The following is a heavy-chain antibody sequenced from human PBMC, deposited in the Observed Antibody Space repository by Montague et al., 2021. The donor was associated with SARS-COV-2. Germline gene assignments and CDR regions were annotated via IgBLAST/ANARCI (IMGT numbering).Heavy chain of an antibody. J-gene: IGHJ6*02. Sequence: SRRVSCAASGFPFSSYAMHLVRQAPGKGLEWVAVISYDGSNKYYADSVKGRFTISRDNSKNTLYLQMNSLRAEDTAVYYCARDREITMVRGAPLYGMDVGGQGTTVTVSS. CDR1: GFPFSSYA. CDR2: ISYDGSNK. D-gene: IGHD3-10*01. CDR3: ARDREITMVRGAPLYGMDV. V-gene: IGHV3-30-3*01.